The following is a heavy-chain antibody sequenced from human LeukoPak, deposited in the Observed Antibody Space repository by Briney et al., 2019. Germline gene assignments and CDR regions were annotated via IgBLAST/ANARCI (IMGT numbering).Heavy chain of an antibody. D-gene: IGHD1-26*01. V-gene: IGHV4-30-4*01. CDR2: IYYSGST. CDR1: GGSISSGDYY. J-gene: IGHJ4*02. CDR3: ARGSWSSTIDY. Sequence: SETLSLTCTVSGGSISSGDYYWSWIRQPPGKGLEYIGYIYYSGSTYYNPSLKSRITISVDTSKNQFSLKLSSVTAADTAVYYCARGSWSSTIDYWGQGTLVTVSS.